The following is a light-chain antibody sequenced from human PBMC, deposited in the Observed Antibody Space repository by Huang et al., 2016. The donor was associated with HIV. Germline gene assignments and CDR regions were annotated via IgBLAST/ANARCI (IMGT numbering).Light chain of an antibody. V-gene: IGKV3-15*01. CDR3: QQDNNWPQT. J-gene: IGKJ1*01. Sequence: EIVMTQSPATLSVSPGERATLSCRASQSFSSNLAWSQKKPGQAPRLLIYGASTRATGITARFSGSGSGTEFTLTISSLQSEDFAVYYCQQDNNWPQTFGQGTKVEIK. CDR2: GAS. CDR1: QSFSSN.